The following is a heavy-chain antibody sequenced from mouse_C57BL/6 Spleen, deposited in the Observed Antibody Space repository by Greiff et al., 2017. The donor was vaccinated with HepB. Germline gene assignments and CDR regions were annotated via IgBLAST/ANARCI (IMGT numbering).Heavy chain of an antibody. CDR3: AREDSNYFDY. CDR1: GYTFTSYW. CDR2: IDPSDSET. Sequence: VKLQQPGAELVRPGSSVKLSCKASGYTFTSYWMHWVKQRPIQGLEWIGNIDPSDSETHYNQKFKDKATLTVDKSSSTAYMQLSSLTSEDSAVYYCAREDSNYFDYWGQGTTLTVSS. V-gene: IGHV1-52*01. J-gene: IGHJ2*01. D-gene: IGHD2-5*01.